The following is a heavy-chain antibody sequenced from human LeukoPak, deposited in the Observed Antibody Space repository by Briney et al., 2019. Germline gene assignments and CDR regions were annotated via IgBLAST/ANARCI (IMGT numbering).Heavy chain of an antibody. J-gene: IGHJ5*02. Sequence: GGSLRLSCAASGFTVSSNYMSWVRRAPGKGLEWVSVIYSGGSTYYADSVKGRFTISRDNSKNTLYLQMNSLRAEDTAVYYCARDRNDYVWGSYRYTGFDPWGQGTLVTVSS. CDR2: IYSGGST. D-gene: IGHD3-16*02. V-gene: IGHV3-66*01. CDR1: GFTVSSNY. CDR3: ARDRNDYVWGSYRYTGFDP.